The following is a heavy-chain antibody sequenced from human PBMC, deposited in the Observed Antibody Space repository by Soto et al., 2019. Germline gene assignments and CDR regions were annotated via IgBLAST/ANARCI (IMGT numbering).Heavy chain of an antibody. CDR2: ISNSGGRT. CDR1: GFTFSSYA. Sequence: PGGSLRLSCAASGFTFSSYAMSWVRQAPGKGLEWVSTISNSGGRTYYADSVKGRFAISRDNSKNTLYLQMTSPRAEDTAVYYCAKNPGYYYDSTGYHFDYWGQGTLVTVSS. D-gene: IGHD3-22*01. J-gene: IGHJ4*02. V-gene: IGHV3-23*01. CDR3: AKNPGYYYDSTGYHFDY.